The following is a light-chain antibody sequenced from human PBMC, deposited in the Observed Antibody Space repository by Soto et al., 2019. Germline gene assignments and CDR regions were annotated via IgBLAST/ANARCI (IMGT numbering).Light chain of an antibody. CDR2: KAS. V-gene: IGKV1-5*03. Sequence: SLIKQSPSTLSGSVGDRVTITCLASQTISSWLACHQKRAGTAPKLMIYKASTLKSGVPSRFSGSGSGTEFTLTISILHPDDFTTYYCQEHNRYSGAFGQGTKVDI. J-gene: IGKJ1*01. CDR3: QEHNRYSGA. CDR1: QTISSW.